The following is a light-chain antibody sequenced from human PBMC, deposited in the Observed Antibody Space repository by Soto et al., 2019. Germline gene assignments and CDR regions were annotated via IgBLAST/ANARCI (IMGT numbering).Light chain of an antibody. CDR1: SSNIGAGYD. J-gene: IGLJ2*01. Sequence: HSALTQPPSVSGAPGQRVTISCTGSSSNIGAGYDVHWYQQLPGTAPKLLIYGNSNRPSGVPDRFSGSKSGTSASLAITGLQAEDEADYYCQSYDSSLSAHVVFGGGTKLTVL. CDR2: GNS. CDR3: QSYDSSLSAHVV. V-gene: IGLV1-40*01.